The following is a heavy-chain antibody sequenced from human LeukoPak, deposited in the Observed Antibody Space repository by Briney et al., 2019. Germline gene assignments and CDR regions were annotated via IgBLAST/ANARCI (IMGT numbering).Heavy chain of an antibody. J-gene: IGHJ4*02. CDR1: GFTFSSYA. CDR2: ISYDGSNK. Sequence: PGGSLRLSCAASGFTFSSYAMHWVRQAPGKGLEWVAVISYDGSNKYYADSAKGRFTISRDNSKNTLYLQMNSLRAEDTAVYYCASPQAYWGQGTLVTVSS. V-gene: IGHV3-30-3*01. CDR3: ASPQAY.